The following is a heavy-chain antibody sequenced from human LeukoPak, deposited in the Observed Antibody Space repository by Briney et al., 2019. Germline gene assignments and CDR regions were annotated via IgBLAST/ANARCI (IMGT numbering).Heavy chain of an antibody. V-gene: IGHV1-46*01. Sequence: ASVKVSCKASGYTFTNYYMHWVRQAPGQGLEWMGIINPSGGSTSYAQKFQGRVIMARDTSTSTVYMELSGLRSEDTAVYYCARDHSYYYEGSTYYTHWGQGTLVTVSS. D-gene: IGHD3-22*01. CDR1: GYTFTNYY. J-gene: IGHJ4*02. CDR3: ARDHSYYYEGSTYYTH. CDR2: INPSGGST.